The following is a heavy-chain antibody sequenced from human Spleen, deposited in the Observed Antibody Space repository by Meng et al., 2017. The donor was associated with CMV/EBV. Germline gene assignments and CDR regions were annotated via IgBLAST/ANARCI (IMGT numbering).Heavy chain of an antibody. CDR1: GYTFTDYY. CDR2: INPNSGDP. D-gene: IGHD2-2*01. CDR3: ARDLHCGTTSCYSYFQH. J-gene: IGHJ1*01. V-gene: IGHV1-2*02. Sequence: ASVKVSCKASGYTFTDYYIQWMRQAPGQGLEWMGWINPNSGDPVYAQKFLGRVTMSRDTSIGTTYMELSSLRSDDTAVYYCARDLHCGTTSCYSYFQHWGQGTLVTVSS.